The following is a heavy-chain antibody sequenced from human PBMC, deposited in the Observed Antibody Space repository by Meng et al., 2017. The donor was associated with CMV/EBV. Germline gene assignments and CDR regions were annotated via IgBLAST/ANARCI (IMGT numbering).Heavy chain of an antibody. CDR1: GGTFSSYA. V-gene: IGHV1-69*05. CDR2: IIPIFGTA. J-gene: IGHJ5*02. CDR3: ARERVVVPAASYGRWFDP. D-gene: IGHD2-2*01. Sequence: SVKVSCKASGGTFSSYAISWVRQAPGQGLEWMGGIIPIFGTANYAQKFQGRVTITTDESTSTAYRELSSLRSEDTAVYYCARERVVVPAASYGRWFDPWGQGTLVTVSS.